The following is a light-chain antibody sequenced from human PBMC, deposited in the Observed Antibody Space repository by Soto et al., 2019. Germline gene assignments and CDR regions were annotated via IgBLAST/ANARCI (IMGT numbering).Light chain of an antibody. CDR3: VLYMGSGISV. CDR2: STD. V-gene: IGLV8-61*01. Sequence: QAVVTQEPSFSVSPGGTVTLTCGLRSGSVSTSYYPSWYQQTPGQAPRTLIYSTDTLSSGVPDRFSGSILGNKAALTITGAQADDEYDYYCVLYMGSGISVFGGGTKLTVL. CDR1: SGSVSTSYY. J-gene: IGLJ2*01.